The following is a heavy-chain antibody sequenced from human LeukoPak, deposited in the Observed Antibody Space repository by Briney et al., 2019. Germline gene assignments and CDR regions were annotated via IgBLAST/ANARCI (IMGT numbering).Heavy chain of an antibody. J-gene: IGHJ4*02. V-gene: IGHV4-59*01. D-gene: IGHD3-10*01. CDR3: ARAVGGDGSGSL. CDR1: GDSISTYY. Sequence: PSETLSLTCTVSGDSISTYYWSWIRQPPGKGLEWIGYIYYRVTSDYNPSLKSRVAMSVDMSTRQISLKLSSVTAADTAVYYCARAVGGDGSGSLWGPGTLVTVSS. CDR2: IYYRVTS.